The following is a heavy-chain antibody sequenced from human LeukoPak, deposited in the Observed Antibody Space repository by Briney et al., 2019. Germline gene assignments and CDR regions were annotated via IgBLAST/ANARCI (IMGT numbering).Heavy chain of an antibody. J-gene: IGHJ4*02. V-gene: IGHV1-46*01. Sequence: ASVKVSCKTSGYSFTSYYIHWVRQAPGQGLEWIGIINPSGGSTSYPQKFQDRVTTTRDTSTSTAYMEVSSLRSEDTAVYFCARDGVAGTYYFDHWGQGTLVTVSS. CDR1: GYSFTSYY. CDR2: INPSGGST. CDR3: ARDGVAGTYYFDH. D-gene: IGHD6-19*01.